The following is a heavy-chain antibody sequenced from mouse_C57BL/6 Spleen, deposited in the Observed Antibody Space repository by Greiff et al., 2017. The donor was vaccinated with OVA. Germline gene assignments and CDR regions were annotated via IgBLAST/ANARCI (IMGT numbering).Heavy chain of an antibody. Sequence: DVQLQESGGGLVKPGGSLKLSCAASGFTFSDYGMHWVRQAPEKGLEWVAYISSGSSTIYYADTVKGRFTISRDNAKNTLFLQMTSLRSEDTAMYYCARRYYGSSDYWGQGTTLTVSS. V-gene: IGHV5-17*01. J-gene: IGHJ2*01. CDR2: ISSGSSTI. CDR3: ARRYYGSSDY. D-gene: IGHD1-1*01. CDR1: GFTFSDYG.